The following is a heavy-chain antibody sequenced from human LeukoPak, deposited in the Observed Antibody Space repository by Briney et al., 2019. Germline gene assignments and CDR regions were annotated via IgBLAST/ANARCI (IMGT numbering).Heavy chain of an antibody. V-gene: IGHV4-59*08. Sequence: SETLSLTCTVSGGSISSYYWSWIRQPPGKGLEWIGYIYYSGSTNYNPSLKSRVTISVDTSKNQFSLKLSSVTAADTAVYYCAGLNYGSGSYPIFDIWGQGTMVTVSS. CDR2: IYYSGST. D-gene: IGHD3-10*01. CDR3: AGLNYGSGSYPIFDI. CDR1: GGSISSYY. J-gene: IGHJ3*02.